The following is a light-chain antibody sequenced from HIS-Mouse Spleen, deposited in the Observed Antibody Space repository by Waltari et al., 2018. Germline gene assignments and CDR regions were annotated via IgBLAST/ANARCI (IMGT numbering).Light chain of an antibody. CDR2: DDS. CDR1: NLGSKS. J-gene: IGLJ1*01. Sequence: SYVLTQPPSVSVAPGKTARIPCGGNNLGSKSVPWYQQKPGQAPVLVVYDDSDRPSGIPERFSGSNSGNTATLTISRVEAGDEADYYCQVWDSSSDPSYVFGTGTKVTVL. V-gene: IGLV3-21*03. CDR3: QVWDSSSDPSYV.